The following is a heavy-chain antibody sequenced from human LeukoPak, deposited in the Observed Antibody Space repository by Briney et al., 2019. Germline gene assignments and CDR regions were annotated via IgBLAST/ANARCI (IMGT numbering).Heavy chain of an antibody. CDR2: ISAHNGNA. V-gene: IGHV1-18*01. J-gene: IGHJ4*02. Sequence: AASVNVSCKTSGYTFTSYGINWVRQAPGQGLEWMGRISAHNGNANYAQKFQGRVTMTTDTLATTAYMELRSLRSDDTAVYYCARGPSGYCSSTSCYAPWDYWGQGTLVTVSS. CDR1: GYTFTSYG. D-gene: IGHD2-2*01. CDR3: ARGPSGYCSSTSCYAPWDY.